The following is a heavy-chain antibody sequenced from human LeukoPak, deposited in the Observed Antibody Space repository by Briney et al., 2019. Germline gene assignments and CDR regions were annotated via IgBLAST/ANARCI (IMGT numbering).Heavy chain of an antibody. CDR3: ARDQVRALGYCSSTSCPMLDY. Sequence: ASVKVSCKASGYTFTSYYMHWVRQAAGQGLEWMGIINPSGGSTSYAPRFQGRVTLTRDTAQRTVYMALRSLESEDTAVYYCARDQVRALGYCSSTSCPMLDYWGQGALVTASS. CDR1: GYTFTSYY. J-gene: IGHJ4*02. D-gene: IGHD2-2*01. CDR2: INPSGGST. V-gene: IGHV1-46*03.